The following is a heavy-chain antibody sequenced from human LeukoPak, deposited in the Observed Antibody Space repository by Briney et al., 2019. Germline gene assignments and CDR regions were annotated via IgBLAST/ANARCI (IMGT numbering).Heavy chain of an antibody. V-gene: IGHV3-64D*06. CDR2: ISSNGGST. CDR3: VKEGRWDTAMVFDY. J-gene: IGHJ4*02. Sequence: GGSLRLSCSASGFTFSSYAMHWVRQAPGKGLEYVSAISSNGGSTYYADSVKGRFTISGDNSKNTLYLQMSSLRAEDTAVYYCVKEGRWDTAMVFDYWGQGTLVTVSS. D-gene: IGHD5-18*01. CDR1: GFTFSSYA.